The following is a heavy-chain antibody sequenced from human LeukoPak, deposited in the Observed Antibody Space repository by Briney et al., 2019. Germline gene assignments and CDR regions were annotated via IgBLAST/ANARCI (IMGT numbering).Heavy chain of an antibody. Sequence: TGGSLRLSCTASGFTFGDYAINWVRQAPGQGLEWVSFIRRKASGGTTEYAASVEGRFTISRDGSKNIAYLQMNSLKTEDTAVYYCTRGTYYYDTDAYLWDFDYWGQGTLVTVSS. CDR1: GFTFGDYA. D-gene: IGHD3-22*01. J-gene: IGHJ4*02. CDR3: TRGTYYYDTDAYLWDFDY. CDR2: IRRKASGGTT. V-gene: IGHV3-49*04.